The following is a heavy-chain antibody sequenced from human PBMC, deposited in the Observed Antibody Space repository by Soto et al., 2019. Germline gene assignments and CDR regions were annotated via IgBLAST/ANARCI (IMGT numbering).Heavy chain of an antibody. V-gene: IGHV4-30-2*01. CDR2: IYHSGST. J-gene: IGHJ4*02. CDR1: GGSISSGGYS. CDR3: ARAVTTMARGVITRRHFDY. D-gene: IGHD3-10*01. Sequence: QLQLQESGSGLVKPSQTLSLTCAVSGGSISSGGYSWSWIRQPPGKGLEWIGYIYHSGSTYYNPYLKSRVTISVDRSKNQFSLKLSSVTAADTAVYYCARAVTTMARGVITRRHFDYWGQGTLVTVSS.